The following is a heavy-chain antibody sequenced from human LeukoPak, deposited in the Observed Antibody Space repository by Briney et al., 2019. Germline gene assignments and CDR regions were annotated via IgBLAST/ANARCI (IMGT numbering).Heavy chain of an antibody. V-gene: IGHV3-49*04. Sequence: GGSLRLSCAAAGFTFSRYWMSWVRQAPGKGLEWVGFIRTKAYGGTTEYAASVKGRFTISRDDSKSIAYLQMNSLKTEDTAVYYCTRDSRYSGSPLYSDYWGQGTLVTVSS. CDR1: GFTFSRYW. J-gene: IGHJ4*02. CDR3: TRDSRYSGSPLYSDY. CDR2: IRTKAYGGTT. D-gene: IGHD1-26*01.